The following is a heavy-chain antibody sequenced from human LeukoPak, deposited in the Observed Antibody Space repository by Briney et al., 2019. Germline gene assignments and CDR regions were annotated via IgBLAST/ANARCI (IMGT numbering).Heavy chain of an antibody. Sequence: SSQTLSLTCTVSGGSISSGDYYWSWIRQPAGKGLEWIGRIYTSGSTNYNPSLKSRVTISVDTSKNHFSLKLSSVTAADTAVYYCARHYAGYNYALDYWGQGTLVTVSS. CDR2: IYTSGST. D-gene: IGHD5-18*01. V-gene: IGHV4-61*02. CDR1: GGSISSGDYY. CDR3: ARHYAGYNYALDY. J-gene: IGHJ4*02.